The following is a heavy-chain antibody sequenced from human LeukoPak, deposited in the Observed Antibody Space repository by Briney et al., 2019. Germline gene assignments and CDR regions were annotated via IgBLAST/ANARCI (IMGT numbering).Heavy chain of an antibody. D-gene: IGHD3-9*01. Sequence: PGESLKISCKGSGYSFTGYWIGWVRQMPGKGLEWMGIIYPGDSDTRYSPSFQGQVTISADKSISTAYLQWSSLKASDTAMYYCARISYDILTGYYPLDYWGQGTLVTVSS. CDR1: GYSFTGYW. V-gene: IGHV5-51*01. CDR2: IYPGDSDT. J-gene: IGHJ4*02. CDR3: ARISYDILTGYYPLDY.